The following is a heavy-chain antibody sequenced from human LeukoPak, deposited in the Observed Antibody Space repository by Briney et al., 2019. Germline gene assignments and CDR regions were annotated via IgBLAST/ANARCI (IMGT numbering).Heavy chain of an antibody. CDR1: GGSISSGSYY. D-gene: IGHD4-11*01. Sequence: TSETLSLTCTVSGGSISSGSYYWSWIRQPAGKGLEWIGRIYTSGSTNYNPSLKSRVTISVDTSKNQFSLKLSSVTAADTAVYYCARDRAVTTLGWFDPWGQGTLVTVSS. J-gene: IGHJ5*02. CDR3: ARDRAVTTLGWFDP. CDR2: IYTSGST. V-gene: IGHV4-61*02.